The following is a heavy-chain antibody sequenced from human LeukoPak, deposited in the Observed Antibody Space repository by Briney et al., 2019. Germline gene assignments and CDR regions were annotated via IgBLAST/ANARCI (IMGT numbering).Heavy chain of an antibody. Sequence: SETLSLTCTVSDEVITSNNWWSWVRQSPGKGLEWIGEIFHSGTTRYKASLESRVTMLLDKSKNQFSLRLNSVTAADTAVYYCARMHYDILGAFDIWGQGTMVTVSS. J-gene: IGHJ3*02. D-gene: IGHD3-9*01. CDR3: ARMHYDILGAFDI. CDR1: DEVITSNNW. CDR2: IFHSGTT. V-gene: IGHV4-4*02.